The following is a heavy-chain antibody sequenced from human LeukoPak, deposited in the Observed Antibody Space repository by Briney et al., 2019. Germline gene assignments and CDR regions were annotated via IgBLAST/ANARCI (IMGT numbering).Heavy chain of an antibody. CDR2: ISSGGGII. CDR1: GFSFSHYY. J-gene: IGHJ4*02. V-gene: IGHV3-11*01. Sequence: GGSLRLSCAASGFSFSHYYKSWIRQAPREGLEWISYISSGGGIIYYTESVKSRFTVSRDNAKNSVSLQMNSLRAEDTAVYYCARISSGRYYFDYWGQGTLVTVSS. CDR3: ARISSGRYYFDY. D-gene: IGHD6-19*01.